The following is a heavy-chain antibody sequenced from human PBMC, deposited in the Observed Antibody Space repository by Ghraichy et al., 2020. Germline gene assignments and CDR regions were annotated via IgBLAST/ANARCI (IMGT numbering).Heavy chain of an antibody. CDR2: MNPNSGNT. V-gene: IGHV1-8*01. D-gene: IGHD4-17*01. Sequence: GESLNISCKASGYTFTSYDINWVRQATGQGLEWMGWMNPNSGNTGYAQKFQGRVTMTRNTSISTAYMELSSLRSEDTAVYYCARRGRHGDRDYWGQGTLVTVSS. CDR3: ARRGRHGDRDY. J-gene: IGHJ4*02. CDR1: GYTFTSYD.